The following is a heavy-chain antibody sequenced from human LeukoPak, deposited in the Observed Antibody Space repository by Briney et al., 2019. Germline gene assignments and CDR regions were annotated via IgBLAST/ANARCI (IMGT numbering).Heavy chain of an antibody. D-gene: IGHD3-22*01. J-gene: IGHJ3*02. CDR2: INHSGST. Sequence: PSETLSLTCAVYGGSFSGYYWSWIRQPPGKGLEWIGEINHSGSTNYNPSLKSRVTISVDTSKNQFSLKLSSVTAADTAVYYCARATNDSSGYYRDAFDIWGQGTMVTVSS. CDR3: ARATNDSSGYYRDAFDI. V-gene: IGHV4-34*01. CDR1: GGSFSGYY.